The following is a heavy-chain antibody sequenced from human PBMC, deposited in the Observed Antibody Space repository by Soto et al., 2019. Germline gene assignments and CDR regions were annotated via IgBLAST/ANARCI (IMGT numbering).Heavy chain of an antibody. CDR2: TRNKANSYTT. V-gene: IGHV3-72*01. CDR1: GFTFSDHY. J-gene: IGHJ4*02. Sequence: PGWSLRLSCAASGFTFSDHYMDWVRQAPGKGLEWVGRTRNKANSYTTEYAASVKGRFTISRDDSKSSLYLQMNSLRAEDTAVYYCAKGRPETLSKAIVVALDYWGQGTLVT. D-gene: IGHD2-15*01. CDR3: AKGRPETLSKAIVVALDY.